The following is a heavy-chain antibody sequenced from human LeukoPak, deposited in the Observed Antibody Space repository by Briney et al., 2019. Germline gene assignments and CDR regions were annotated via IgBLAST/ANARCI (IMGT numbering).Heavy chain of an antibody. Sequence: SESLSLTCTVSGGSISSYYWSWIRQPAGKGLEWIGRIFTVRRVNYNPSLKSRVTMSVDTSKNQFSLKLSSVTAADTAVYYCARLPYYYDSSGYSLSYYYGMDVWGQGTTVTVSS. CDR1: GGSISSYY. CDR2: IFTVRRV. D-gene: IGHD3-22*01. J-gene: IGHJ6*02. CDR3: ARLPYYYDSSGYSLSYYYGMDV. V-gene: IGHV4-4*07.